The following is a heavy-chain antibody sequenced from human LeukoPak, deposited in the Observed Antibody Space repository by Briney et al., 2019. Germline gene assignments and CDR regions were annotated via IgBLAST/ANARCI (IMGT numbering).Heavy chain of an antibody. CDR1: GFTFSNYA. CDR2: IRDGGVST. D-gene: IGHD5-24*01. CDR3: AKKMGTIRGFDY. J-gene: IGHJ4*02. Sequence: GGSLRLSCAASGFTFSNYAMSWVRQAPGKGLEWISGIRDGGVSTYHADSVMGRFTVSRDNSKNTLFLQMNSLRAEDTAVYYCAKKMGTIRGFDYWGQGTLVTVSS. V-gene: IGHV3-23*01.